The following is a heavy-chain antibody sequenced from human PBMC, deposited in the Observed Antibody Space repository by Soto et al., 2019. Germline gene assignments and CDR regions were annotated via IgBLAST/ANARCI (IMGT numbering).Heavy chain of an antibody. CDR3: ARHRDRERAAAVNWFDP. Sequence: PSETLSLTCTVSGGSISSYYWSWIRQPPGKGLEWIGYIYYSGSTYYNPSLKSRVTISVDTSKNQFSLKLSSVTAADTAVYYCARHRDRERAAAVNWFDPWGQGTLVTVSS. V-gene: IGHV4-59*08. CDR1: GGSISSYY. CDR2: IYYSGST. J-gene: IGHJ5*02. D-gene: IGHD2-2*01.